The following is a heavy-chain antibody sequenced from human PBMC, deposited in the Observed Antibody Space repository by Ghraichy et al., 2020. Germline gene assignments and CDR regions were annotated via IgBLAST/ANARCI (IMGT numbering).Heavy chain of an antibody. CDR3: ARDHGRGAFDI. V-gene: IGHV3-53*01. J-gene: IGHJ3*02. D-gene: IGHD3-16*01. CDR2: IYSGGRT. CDR1: GFTVSSNY. Sequence: LSLTCAASGFTVSSNYMSWVRQAPGKGLEWVSVIYSGGRTYYVDSVKGRFTISRDNSKNTLYLQMNSLRAEDTAVYYCARDHGRGAFDIWGQGTMVTVSS.